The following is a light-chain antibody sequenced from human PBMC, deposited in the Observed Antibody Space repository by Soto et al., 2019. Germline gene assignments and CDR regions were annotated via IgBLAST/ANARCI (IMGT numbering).Light chain of an antibody. Sequence: IVKTQSPATLSVSPGERATLSCRASQSVSRNLAWYQQKPGQAPRLLIYGASTRATGIPARFSGSGSGTEFTLTISSLQSEDFAVYYCQQYNNWPPTFGQGTKVDIK. J-gene: IGKJ1*01. CDR3: QQYNNWPPT. V-gene: IGKV3-15*01. CDR2: GAS. CDR1: QSVSRN.